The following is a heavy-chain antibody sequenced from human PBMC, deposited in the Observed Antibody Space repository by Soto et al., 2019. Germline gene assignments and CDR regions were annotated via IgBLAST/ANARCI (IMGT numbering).Heavy chain of an antibody. Sequence: QLHLVQSGAEVKKPGASVRVSCKASGYTFPDYYIHWVRQAPGQGLEWMGWINPKSGVTNSAQKFQGRITMTRDTSITTAYLELSSLRSDDTAVYYCARGPKQTPRHNNSWFVPDYWGQGSLVTVSS. V-gene: IGHV1-2*02. J-gene: IGHJ4*02. CDR1: GYTFPDYY. CDR3: ARGPKQTPRHNNSWFVPDY. D-gene: IGHD6-13*01. CDR2: INPKSGVT.